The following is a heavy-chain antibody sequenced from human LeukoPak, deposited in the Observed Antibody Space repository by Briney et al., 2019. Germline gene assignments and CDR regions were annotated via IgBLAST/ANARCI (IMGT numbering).Heavy chain of an antibody. Sequence: GGSLRLSCAASGFTFSSYSMNWVRQAPGKGLEWVSSISSSSSYIYYADSVKGRFTISRDNAKNSLYLQMNSLRAEDTAVYYCARDPDIAVAGNWFDPWGQGTLVTVSS. J-gene: IGHJ5*02. CDR2: ISSSSSYI. D-gene: IGHD6-19*01. CDR3: ARDPDIAVAGNWFDP. V-gene: IGHV3-21*01. CDR1: GFTFSSYS.